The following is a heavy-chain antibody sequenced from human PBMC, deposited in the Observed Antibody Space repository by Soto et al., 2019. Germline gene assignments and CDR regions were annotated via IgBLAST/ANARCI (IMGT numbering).Heavy chain of an antibody. Sequence: PSETLSLTCTVSGGSISSGDYYWSWIRQPPGKGLEWIGYIYYSGSTYYNPSLKSRVTISVDTSKNQFSLKLSSVTAADTAVYYYARDRIYGSGSYYSENYYYYGKDVWGQGTTVTVSS. CDR1: GGSISSGDYY. CDR2: IYYSGST. V-gene: IGHV4-30-4*01. CDR3: ARDRIYGSGSYYSENYYYYGKDV. D-gene: IGHD3-10*01. J-gene: IGHJ6*02.